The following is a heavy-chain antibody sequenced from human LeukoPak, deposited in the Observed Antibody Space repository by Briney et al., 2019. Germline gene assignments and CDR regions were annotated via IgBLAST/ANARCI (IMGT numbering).Heavy chain of an antibody. J-gene: IGHJ4*02. Sequence: PGGTLRLSCAASGFTFSSYGMSWVRHAPGKGLEWISSITSSSSYIYYADSVKGRFTISRDNSKNTLYLQMNSLRAEDTAVYYCAKDRGARYFDWVGPALDYWGQGTLVTVSS. CDR2: ITSSSSYI. CDR1: GFTFSSYG. D-gene: IGHD3-9*01. CDR3: AKDRGARYFDWVGPALDY. V-gene: IGHV3-23*01.